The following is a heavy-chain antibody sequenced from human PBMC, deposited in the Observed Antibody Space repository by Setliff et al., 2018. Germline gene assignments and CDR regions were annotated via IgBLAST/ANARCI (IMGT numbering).Heavy chain of an antibody. CDR2: INPNSGGT. Sequence: ASVKVSCKDSGYTFTGYYVHWVRQATGQGLEWMGWINPNSGGTDYTQKFQGRVTVTRETSISTAYMELRRLRSDDAAVYYRERGGDIFTCDPPRAFDIWGHGTMVTVSS. CDR1: GYTFTGYY. D-gene: IGHD3-9*01. J-gene: IGHJ3*02. V-gene: IGHV1-2*02. CDR3: ERGGDIFTCDPPRAFDI.